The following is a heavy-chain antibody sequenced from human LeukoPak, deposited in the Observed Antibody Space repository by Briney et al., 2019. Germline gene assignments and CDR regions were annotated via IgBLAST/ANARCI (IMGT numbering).Heavy chain of an antibody. D-gene: IGHD3-3*01. V-gene: IGHV4-30-2*01. Sequence: SETLSLTCTVSGGSISSGGYYWSWIRQPPGKGLEWIGYIYHSGSTYYNPSLKSRVTISVDRSKNQFSLKLSSVTAADTAVYYCARSRHTDDDFWGGYGGYWGRGTLVPFSS. J-gene: IGHJ4*02. CDR2: IYHSGST. CDR1: GGSISSGGYY. CDR3: ARSRHTDDDFWGGYGGY.